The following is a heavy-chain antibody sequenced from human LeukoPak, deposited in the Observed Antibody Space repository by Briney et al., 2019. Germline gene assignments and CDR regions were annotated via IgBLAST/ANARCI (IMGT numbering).Heavy chain of an antibody. CDR3: ARHSGEMATILDY. CDR2: IYYRGST. J-gene: IGHJ4*02. Sequence: SETPSLTCTVSGGSISSSSYYWGWIRQPPGKGLEWIGSIYYRGSTYCNPSLKSRVTISVDTSKNHLSLKLSSVTAADTAVYYCARHSGEMATILDYWGQGTLVTVSS. CDR1: GGSISSSSYY. V-gene: IGHV4-39*01. D-gene: IGHD5-24*01.